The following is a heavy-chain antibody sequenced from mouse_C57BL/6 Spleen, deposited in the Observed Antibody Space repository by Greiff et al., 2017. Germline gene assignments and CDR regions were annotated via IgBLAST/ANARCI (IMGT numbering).Heavy chain of an antibody. CDR3: ARQVATSDWYFDV. Sequence: EVNVVESGGGLVKPGGSLKLSCAASGFTFSDYGMHWVRQAPEKGLEWVAYISSGSSTIYYADTVKGRFTISRDNAKNTLFLQMTSLRSEDTAMYYCARQVATSDWYFDVWGTGTTVTVSS. V-gene: IGHV5-17*01. CDR2: ISSGSSTI. J-gene: IGHJ1*03. D-gene: IGHD1-1*01. CDR1: GFTFSDYG.